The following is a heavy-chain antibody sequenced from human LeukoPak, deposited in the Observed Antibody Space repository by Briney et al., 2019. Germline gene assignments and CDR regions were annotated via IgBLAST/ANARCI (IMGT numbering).Heavy chain of an antibody. V-gene: IGHV1-3*01. D-gene: IGHD3-3*01. Sequence: ASVKVSCKASGYTFSTYPINWVRQAPGQGLEWMGWINAGNGNTKYSQKFQGRVTITRDTSASTAYMELSSLRSEDTAVYYCAREGPRITIFGVPSWGYYGMDVWGQGTTVTVSS. J-gene: IGHJ6*02. CDR2: INAGNGNT. CDR1: GYTFSTYP. CDR3: AREGPRITIFGVPSWGYYGMDV.